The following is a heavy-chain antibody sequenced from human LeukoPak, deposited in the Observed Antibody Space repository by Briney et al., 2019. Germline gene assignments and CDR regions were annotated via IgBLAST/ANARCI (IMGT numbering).Heavy chain of an antibody. Sequence: GGSLRLSCAASGFTFSDYYMSWVRQAPGKGLEWVAILSRDGSDKYYADSVKGRFTISRDKSKNTLYLQMNSLRAEDTAVYYCATATGGDAGGDYYYYYGMDVWGQGTTVTVSS. CDR1: GFTFSDYY. V-gene: IGHV3-30*03. D-gene: IGHD2-21*02. CDR3: ATATGGDAGGDYYYYYGMDV. J-gene: IGHJ6*02. CDR2: LSRDGSDK.